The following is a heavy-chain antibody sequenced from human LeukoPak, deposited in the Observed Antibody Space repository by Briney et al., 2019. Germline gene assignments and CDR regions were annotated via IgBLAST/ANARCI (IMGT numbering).Heavy chain of an antibody. V-gene: IGHV4-61*02. CDR1: GGSISSGSYY. D-gene: IGHD5-24*01. Sequence: SETLSLTCTVSGGSISSGSYYWSWIRQPAGKGLEWIGRIYTSGSTNYNPSLKSRVTISVDTSKNQFSLKLSSVTAADTAVYYYARAEMPTYFDYWGQGTLVTVSS. J-gene: IGHJ4*02. CDR2: IYTSGST. CDR3: ARAEMPTYFDY.